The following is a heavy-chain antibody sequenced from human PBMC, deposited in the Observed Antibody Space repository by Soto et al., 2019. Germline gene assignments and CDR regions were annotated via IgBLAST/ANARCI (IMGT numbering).Heavy chain of an antibody. J-gene: IGHJ6*03. CDR1: GYSFTSYW. CDR3: ARQYYNRIFPTNYYYYMDV. V-gene: IGHV5-51*01. Sequence: PGESLKISCKGSGYSFTSYWIGWVRQMPGKGLEWMGIIYPGDSDTRYSPSFQGQVTISADKSISTAYLQWSSLKASDTAMYYCARQYYNRIFPTNYYYYMDVWGKGTTVTVSS. D-gene: IGHD1-20*01. CDR2: IYPGDSDT.